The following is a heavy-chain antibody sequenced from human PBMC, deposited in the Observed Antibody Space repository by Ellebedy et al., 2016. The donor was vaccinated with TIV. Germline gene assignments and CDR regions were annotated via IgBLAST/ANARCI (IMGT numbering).Heavy chain of an antibody. D-gene: IGHD1-26*01. Sequence: GESLKISCAASGFTFNSHWMHWVRQAPGKGLVWVSRIVNDGRDTQYADSVKGRFTISRDNAKNTLYLQMNSLSAEDTAVYYCARGSVGPDQWGQGTLVTVSS. V-gene: IGHV3-74*01. J-gene: IGHJ4*02. CDR1: GFTFNSHW. CDR2: IVNDGRDT. CDR3: ARGSVGPDQ.